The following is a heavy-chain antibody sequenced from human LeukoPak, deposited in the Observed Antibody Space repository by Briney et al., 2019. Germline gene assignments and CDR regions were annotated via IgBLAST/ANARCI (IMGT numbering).Heavy chain of an antibody. CDR3: AKSPTRLTTVTKGYYMDV. CDR2: ISGSGGST. D-gene: IGHD4-17*01. CDR1: GFTFSSYA. J-gene: IGHJ6*03. Sequence: GGSLRLSCAASGFTFSSYAMSWVRQAPGKGRELVSAISGSGGSTYYADSVKGRFNISRDNSKNTLYLQMNSLRAEDTAVYYCAKSPTRLTTVTKGYYMDVWGKGTTVTVSS. V-gene: IGHV3-23*01.